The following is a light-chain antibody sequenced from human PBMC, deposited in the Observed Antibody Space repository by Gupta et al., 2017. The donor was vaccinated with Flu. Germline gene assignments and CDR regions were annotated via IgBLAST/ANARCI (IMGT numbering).Light chain of an antibody. Sequence: SSGLTQDPAVSVALGPTVSITCQGDSLKDYYASWFQQKPGQPRCRVFFGKNKRPTGIPGRFSASSSGDTSSVTITGAAEEEGADYYCSGLHRDGNQLVGGGTRLTVL. CDR2: GKN. CDR1: SLKDYY. CDR3: SGLHRDGNQL. J-gene: IGLJ2*01. V-gene: IGLV3-19*01.